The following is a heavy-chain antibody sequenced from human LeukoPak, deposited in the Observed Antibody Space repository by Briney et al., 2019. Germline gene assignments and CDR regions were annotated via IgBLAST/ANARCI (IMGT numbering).Heavy chain of an antibody. CDR2: ISDRGTTV. J-gene: IGHJ6*02. CDR3: ATPREAGQVGYFYGMNV. Sequence: PGGSLTLSCEVSGFTFSSYSMNWVRQATGRGLEWVSYISDRGTTVKYADSVKGRFTISRDNAKNSLYLQMSSLRAEDTAVYYCATPREAGQVGYFYGMNVWGQGTTVTVSS. D-gene: IGHD2-21*01. CDR1: GFTFSSYS. V-gene: IGHV3-48*03.